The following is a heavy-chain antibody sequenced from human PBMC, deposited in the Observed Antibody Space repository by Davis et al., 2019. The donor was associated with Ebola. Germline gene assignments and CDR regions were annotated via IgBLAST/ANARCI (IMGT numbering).Heavy chain of an antibody. CDR2: ISSSGSTI. D-gene: IGHD6-6*01. CDR1: GFTFSDYY. J-gene: IGHJ3*02. Sequence: GESLKISCAASGFTFSDYYMSWIRQAPGKGLEWVSYISSSGSTIYYADSVKGRFTVSRDNSKNTLYLEMDSLRAEDTALYYCARERSIHAFDIWGQGTMVTVS. CDR3: ARERSIHAFDI. V-gene: IGHV3-11*04.